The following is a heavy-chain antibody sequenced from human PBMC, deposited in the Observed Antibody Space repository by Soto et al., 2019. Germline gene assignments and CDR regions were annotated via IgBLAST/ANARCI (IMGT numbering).Heavy chain of an antibody. D-gene: IGHD2-15*01. Sequence: GGSLRLSCAASGFTFSSYAMSWVRQAPGKGLEWVSAISGSGGSTYYAGAVKGRFTITRGNSKNTLYLQMNSLRAEDTAVYYCAKDTLVAAFDYWGQGTLVTVSS. CDR2: ISGSGGST. CDR3: AKDTLVAAFDY. J-gene: IGHJ4*02. V-gene: IGHV3-23*01. CDR1: GFTFSSYA.